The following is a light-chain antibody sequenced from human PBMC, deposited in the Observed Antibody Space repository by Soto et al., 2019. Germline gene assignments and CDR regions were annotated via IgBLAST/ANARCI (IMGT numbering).Light chain of an antibody. V-gene: IGKV3-20*01. CDR2: DTS. J-gene: IGKJ1*01. Sequence: EIVLTQSPGTLSLSPGERATLSCRASQSVSSSNLAWYQQKAGQAPRLLMFDTSSRATGIPDRFSGSGSGTDFTLTISRLEPEDFVVYYCQQYGNSPQTFGQGTKVEIK. CDR1: QSVSSSN. CDR3: QQYGNSPQT.